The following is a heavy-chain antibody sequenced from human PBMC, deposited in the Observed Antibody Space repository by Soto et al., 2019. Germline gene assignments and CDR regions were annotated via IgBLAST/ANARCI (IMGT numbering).Heavy chain of an antibody. V-gene: IGHV4-39*02. J-gene: IGHJ5*02. D-gene: IGHD2-2*01. CDR2: IFYTGTT. Sequence: TSETLSLTCSVSGGSINYNSYYWGWIRQPPGKGLEWVGGIFYTGTTYYSPSLKDRVTISVDTSKNSFSLNLTSVTAADTAVYLCARLVVVAPVANAWGQGTLVTVYS. CDR1: GGSINYNSYY. CDR3: ARLVVVAPVANA.